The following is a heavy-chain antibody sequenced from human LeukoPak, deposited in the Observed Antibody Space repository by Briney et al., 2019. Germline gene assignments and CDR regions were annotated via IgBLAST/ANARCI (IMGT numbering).Heavy chain of an antibody. CDR3: ARVSVNYGSGSLDY. Sequence: SETLSLTCTVSGDSISSYYWSWIRQPPGKRLEWIGYVYYSGSTNYNPSLKSRVTISVDTSKNQFSLKLISVTAADTAVYYCARVSVNYGSGSLDYWGQGTLVTVSS. CDR2: VYYSGST. V-gene: IGHV4-59*01. J-gene: IGHJ4*02. CDR1: GDSISSYY. D-gene: IGHD3-10*01.